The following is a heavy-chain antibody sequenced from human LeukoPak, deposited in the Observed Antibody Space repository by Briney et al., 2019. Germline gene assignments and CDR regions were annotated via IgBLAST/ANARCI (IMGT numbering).Heavy chain of an antibody. Sequence: SETLSLTCTVSGGSISSYYWSWIRQPPGKGLEWIGYIYYSGSTNYSPSLKSRVTISVDTSKNQFSLKLSSVTAADTAVYYCARGGSSGYYNLYYFDYWGQGTLVTVSS. D-gene: IGHD3-22*01. CDR3: ARGGSSGYYNLYYFDY. J-gene: IGHJ4*02. CDR2: IYYSGST. CDR1: GGSISSYY. V-gene: IGHV4-59*01.